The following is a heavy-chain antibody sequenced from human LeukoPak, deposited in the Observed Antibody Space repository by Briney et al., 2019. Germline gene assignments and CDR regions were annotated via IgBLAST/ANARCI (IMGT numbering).Heavy chain of an antibody. CDR2: INTNTGNP. CDR1: GYTFTSYA. Sequence: ASVKVSCKASGYTFTSYAMNWVRQAPGQGLEWMGWINTNTGNPTYAQGFTGRFVFSLDTSVSTAYLQISSLKAEDTAVYYCARGRRTGTRPIYYYYYMDVWGKGTTVTVSS. J-gene: IGHJ6*03. CDR3: ARGRRTGTRPIYYYYYMDV. D-gene: IGHD1-7*01. V-gene: IGHV7-4-1*02.